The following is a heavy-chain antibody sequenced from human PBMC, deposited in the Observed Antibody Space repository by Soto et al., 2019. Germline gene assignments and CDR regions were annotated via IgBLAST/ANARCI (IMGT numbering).Heavy chain of an antibody. CDR1: GYTFTDHY. D-gene: IGHD4-17*01. CDR3: ARGRTVNFYVMDV. J-gene: IGHJ6*02. CDR2: INPHSGDT. Sequence: QVQLVQSGAEVKKPGASVKVSYVASGYTFTDHYIHWVRQAPGQGLEWMGWINPHSGDTIYAQQFQGWVALTRDTSISTAYMKLSRLRSDDTAVYYWARGRTVNFYVMDVWGQGTTVTVSS. V-gene: IGHV1-2*04.